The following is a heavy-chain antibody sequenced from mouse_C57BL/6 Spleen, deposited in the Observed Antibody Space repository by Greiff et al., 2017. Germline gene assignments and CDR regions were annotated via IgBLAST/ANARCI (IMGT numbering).Heavy chain of an antibody. CDR2: ILPGSGST. CDR3: ARCDLLWLRRNAMDY. D-gene: IGHD2-2*01. Sequence: QVQLQQSGAELMKPGASVKLSCKATGYTFTGYWIAWVKQRPGHGLEWIGEILPGSGSTNYKEKFKGKATFTAYKSSNTAYMQLSSLTTEDSAIYYCARCDLLWLRRNAMDYWGQGTSVTVSS. J-gene: IGHJ4*01. CDR1: GYTFTGYW. V-gene: IGHV1-9*01.